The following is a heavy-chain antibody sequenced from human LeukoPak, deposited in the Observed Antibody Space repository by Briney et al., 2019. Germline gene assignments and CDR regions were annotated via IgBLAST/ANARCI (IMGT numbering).Heavy chain of an antibody. CDR1: GYTFTSYA. V-gene: IGHV1-3*01. CDR2: INAGNGNT. CDR3: ARSYYAPNWFDP. D-gene: IGHD2/OR15-2a*01. J-gene: IGHJ5*02. Sequence: EASVKVSCKASGYTFTSYAMHWVRQAPGQRVEWMGWINAGNGNTKYSQKFQGRVTITRDTSASTAYMELSSLRSEDTAVYYCARSYYAPNWFDPWGQGTLVTVSS.